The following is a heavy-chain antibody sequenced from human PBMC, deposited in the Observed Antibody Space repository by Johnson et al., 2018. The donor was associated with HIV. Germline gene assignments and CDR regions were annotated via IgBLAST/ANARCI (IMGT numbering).Heavy chain of an antibody. CDR3: ARRPNHDILTGKGGAFDI. V-gene: IGHV3-25*04. J-gene: IGHJ3*02. CDR2: LTRNGVCT. Sequence: CVRQAPGNGLALVGQLTRNGVCTYLIDSGKDRFNTSRDNAKNSLYLQMNSLRAEDTALYYCARRPNHDILTGKGGAFDIWGQGTMVTVSS. D-gene: IGHD3-9*01.